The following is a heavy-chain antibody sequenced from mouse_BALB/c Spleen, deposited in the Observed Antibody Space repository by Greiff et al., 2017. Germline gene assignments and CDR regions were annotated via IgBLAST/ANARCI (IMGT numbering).Heavy chain of an antibody. Sequence: EVQVVESGGGLVQPGGSLRLSCATSGFTFTDYYMSWVRQPPGKALEWLGFIRNKANGYTTEYSASVKGRFTISRDNSQSILYLQMNTLRAEDSATYYCAIFTTATLDYWGQGTTLTVSS. CDR1: GFTFTDYY. CDR2: IRNKANGYTT. D-gene: IGHD1-2*01. J-gene: IGHJ2*01. V-gene: IGHV7-3*02. CDR3: AIFTTATLDY.